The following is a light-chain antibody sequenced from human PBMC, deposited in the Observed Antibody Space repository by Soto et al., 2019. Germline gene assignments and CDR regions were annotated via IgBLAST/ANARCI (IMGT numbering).Light chain of an antibody. CDR1: QSISDW. Sequence: DIQMTQSPSTLSASVGDRVTITCRASQSISDWLAWFQQKPGKAPKVLIYDASTLESGVPSRFSGSGSGTEFTLPISRLQPEDSATYYCQQHNSSPWTFGQGTRVEIK. J-gene: IGKJ1*01. CDR3: QQHNSSPWT. CDR2: DAS. V-gene: IGKV1-5*01.